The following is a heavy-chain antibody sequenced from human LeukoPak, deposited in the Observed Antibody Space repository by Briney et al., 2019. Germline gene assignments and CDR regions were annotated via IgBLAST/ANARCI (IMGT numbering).Heavy chain of an antibody. CDR3: ARPYGDGRGDYFDY. D-gene: IGHD4-17*01. V-gene: IGHV3-33*01. J-gene: IGHJ4*02. CDR1: GFTFSSYG. Sequence: PGGSLRLSCAASGFTFSSYGMHWVRQAPGKGLEWVGVIWYDGSNKYYADSVKGRFTISRDNSKNTLYLQMNSLRAEDTAVYYCARPYGDGRGDYFDYWGQGTLVTVSS. CDR2: IWYDGSNK.